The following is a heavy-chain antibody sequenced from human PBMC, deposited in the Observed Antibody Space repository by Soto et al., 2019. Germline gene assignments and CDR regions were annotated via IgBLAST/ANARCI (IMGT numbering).Heavy chain of an antibody. D-gene: IGHD2-15*01. CDR1: GFTFSSYW. V-gene: IGHV3-7*01. J-gene: IGHJ4*02. CDR2: IKQDGTDK. Sequence: EVQLVESGGGLVQPGGSLRISCAASGFTFSSYWMTWVRQAPGKGLEWVANIKQDGTDKYYVDSVRGRFTISRDNAKNSLYVEMISLRVEDTAVYYCARGGGSPRNWGQGTLVIVSS. CDR3: ARGGGSPRN.